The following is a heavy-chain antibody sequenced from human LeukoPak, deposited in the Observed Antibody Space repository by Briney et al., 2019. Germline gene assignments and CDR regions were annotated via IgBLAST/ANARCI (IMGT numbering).Heavy chain of an antibody. J-gene: IGHJ3*02. Sequence: GGSLRLSCAASGFTFSSYEMNWVRQAPGKGLEWVSYISSSGSTIYYADSVKGRFTISRDNAKNSLYLQMNSLRAEDTAVYYCAPSWLDAFDIWGQGTMVTVSS. CDR3: APSWLDAFDI. CDR1: GFTFSSYE. CDR2: ISSSGSTI. V-gene: IGHV3-48*03. D-gene: IGHD6-13*01.